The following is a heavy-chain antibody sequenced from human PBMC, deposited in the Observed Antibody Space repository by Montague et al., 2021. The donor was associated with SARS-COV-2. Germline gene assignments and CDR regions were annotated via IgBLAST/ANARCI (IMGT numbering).Heavy chain of an antibody. CDR3: ARVGAYGDYPTPPTFDY. CDR2: IYYSGST. CDR1: GGSISSYY. Sequence: SETLSLTCTVSGGSISSYYWSWIRQPPGKGLEWIGYIYYSGSTNYNPSLKSRVTISVDTSKNQFSLKLSSVTAAVTAVYYCARVGAYGDYPTPPTFDYWGQGTLVTVSS. V-gene: IGHV4-59*01. D-gene: IGHD4-17*01. J-gene: IGHJ4*02.